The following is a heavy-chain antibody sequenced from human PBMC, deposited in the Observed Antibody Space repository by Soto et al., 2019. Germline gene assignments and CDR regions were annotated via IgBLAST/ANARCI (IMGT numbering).Heavy chain of an antibody. V-gene: IGHV2-5*02. D-gene: IGHD2-2*01. CDR2: IYWDDDK. J-gene: IGHJ5*02. CDR3: AHPPPPPILYCSSTSCYLNWFDP. CDR1: GFSLSTSGVG. Sequence: QITLKESGPTLVKPTQTLTLTCTFSGFSLSTSGVGVGWIRQPPGKALEWLALIYWDDDKRYSPSLKSRLTITKDNSKNQVVLTMTNMDPLDTATYYFAHPPPPPILYCSSTSCYLNWFDPWGQGTLVTVSS.